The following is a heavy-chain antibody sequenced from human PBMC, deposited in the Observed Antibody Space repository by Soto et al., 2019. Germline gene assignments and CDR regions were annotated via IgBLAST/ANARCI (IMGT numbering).Heavy chain of an antibody. CDR2: MNPNSGNT. Sequence: KKEASVKVSCKASGYTFTSYDINWVRQATGQGPEWMGWMNPNSGNTGYAQKFQGRVTMTRNTSISTAYIELSSLRSEDTAVYYCARDGVGDYIWGSYRYTSHLDYWGQGTLVTVSS. CDR1: GYTFTSYD. V-gene: IGHV1-8*01. CDR3: ARDGVGDYIWGSYRYTSHLDY. J-gene: IGHJ4*02. D-gene: IGHD3-16*02.